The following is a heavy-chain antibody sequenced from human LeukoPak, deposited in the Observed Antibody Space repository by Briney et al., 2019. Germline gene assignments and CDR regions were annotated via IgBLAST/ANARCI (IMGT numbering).Heavy chain of an antibody. J-gene: IGHJ4*02. CDR1: RYSFTRYW. V-gene: IGHV5-51*01. D-gene: IGHD5-24*01. Sequence: GESLQISCKGSRYSFTRYWIGWVRQMPGKGLEWMGIIYPDDSETRYSPSFQGQVTISVDKSISTAYLQWSSLKASDTAMYYCARFLSGGYNFRGGLPYWGQGTLVTVSS. CDR2: IYPDDSET. CDR3: ARFLSGGYNFRGGLPY.